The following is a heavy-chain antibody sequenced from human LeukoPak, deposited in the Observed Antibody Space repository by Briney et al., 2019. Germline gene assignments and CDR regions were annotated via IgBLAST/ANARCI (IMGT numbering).Heavy chain of an antibody. CDR3: AKDGQRCSGGSCYSGVFDY. J-gene: IGHJ4*02. V-gene: IGHV3-30*18. CDR1: GFTFSSYG. CDR2: ISYDGSNK. Sequence: GGSLRLSCAASGFTFSSYGMHWVRQAPGKGLEWVAVISYDGSNKYYADSVKGRFTISRDNSKNTLYLLMNSLRAEDTAVYYCAKDGQRCSGGSCYSGVFDYWGQGTLVTVSS. D-gene: IGHD2-15*01.